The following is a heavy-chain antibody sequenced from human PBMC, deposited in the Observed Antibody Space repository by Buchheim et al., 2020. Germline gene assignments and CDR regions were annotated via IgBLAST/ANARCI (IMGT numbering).Heavy chain of an antibody. J-gene: IGHJ4*02. CDR3: AKPGFSNTWYRNFDY. Sequence: VQLVESGGGVVQPGGSLRLSCAASGFTFGHFGTHWVRQAPGKGLEWVSVISDSGGSTSYADSVKGRFIISRDNSKNTLYLQMNSLRAEDTAVYYCAKPGFSNTWYRNFDYWGQGTL. V-gene: IGHV3-23*04. D-gene: IGHD6-13*01. CDR2: ISDSGGST. CDR1: GFTFGHFG.